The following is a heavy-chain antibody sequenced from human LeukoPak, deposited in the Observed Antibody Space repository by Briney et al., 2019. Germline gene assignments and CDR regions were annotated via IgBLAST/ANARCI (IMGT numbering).Heavy chain of an antibody. CDR3: ARDDYRGAVGGNPAYWFFDL. J-gene: IGHJ2*01. CDR1: GFTFSRTW. D-gene: IGHD3-10*01. Sequence: GGSLGLSCAASGFTFSRTWMHWVRQVPGKGLVWVSRTNRDGTSTTYADSVKGRFTVTRDDATNTLHLHMDSLKVEDTAVYFCARDDYRGAVGGNPAYWFFDLWGRGTPVTVSS. CDR2: TNRDGTST. V-gene: IGHV3-74*01.